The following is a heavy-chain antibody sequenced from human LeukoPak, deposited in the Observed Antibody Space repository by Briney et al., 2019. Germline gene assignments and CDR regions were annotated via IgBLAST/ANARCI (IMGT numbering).Heavy chain of an antibody. CDR3: ARDYCTSTTCPNWFDP. CDR2: IYHSGST. CDR1: GGPISSSYW. V-gene: IGHV4-4*02. D-gene: IGHD2-2*01. J-gene: IGHJ5*02. Sequence: SGTLSLTCAVSGGPISSSYWWSWIRQPPGQGLEWIGEIYHSGSTNYNLSLKSRVTISVDKSKNQFALKLNSVTAADTAVYYCARDYCTSTTCPNWFDPWGQGTLVTVSS.